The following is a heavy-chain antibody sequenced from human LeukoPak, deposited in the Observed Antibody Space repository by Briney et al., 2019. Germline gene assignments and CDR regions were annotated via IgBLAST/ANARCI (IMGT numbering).Heavy chain of an antibody. J-gene: IGHJ5*02. Sequence: PSGTLSLTCSVFGGSISSSSYYWGWIRQPPGKGLEWIGSIYYSGSTYYNPSLKSRDTISIDTSKNQFSLKLSSVTAADTAVYYCARHVDGRSRFDPWGQGTLVTVSS. V-gene: IGHV4-39*01. CDR1: GGSISSSSYY. D-gene: IGHD5-12*01. CDR2: IYYSGST. CDR3: ARHVDGRSRFDP.